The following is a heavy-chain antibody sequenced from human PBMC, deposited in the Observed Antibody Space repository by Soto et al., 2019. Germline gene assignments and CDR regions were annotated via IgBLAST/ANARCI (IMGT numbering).Heavy chain of an antibody. CDR2: TTNTGGTT. V-gene: IGHV3-23*04. D-gene: IGHD1-1*01. CDR1: GFTFSSYS. CDR3: AKLRRGATGTEGFHP. J-gene: IGHJ5*02. Sequence: EVQLVESGGGLVQPGGSLRLSCAASGFTFSSYSMNWVRQAPGKGLEWVSTTTNTGGTTHYADSVQGRFTVSRDNFRNTLYLLMNSLRAEDTAVYYCAKLRRGATGTEGFHPWGQGTLVTVSS.